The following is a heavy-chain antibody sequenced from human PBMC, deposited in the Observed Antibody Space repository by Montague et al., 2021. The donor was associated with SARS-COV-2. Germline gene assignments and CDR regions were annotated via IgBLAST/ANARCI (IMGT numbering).Heavy chain of an antibody. J-gene: IGHJ6*02. Sequence: SLRLSCAASGFTFSDYYMSWIRQAPVKGLEWVSYISSSSSYTNYXDSVKGRFTISRDNAKNSLYLQMNSLRAEDTAVYYCARDQPHYDILTGYYKDYYYMDVWGQGTTVTVSS. CDR2: ISSSSSYT. CDR3: ARDQPHYDILTGYYKDYYYMDV. D-gene: IGHD3-9*01. CDR1: GFTFSDYY. V-gene: IGHV3-11*06.